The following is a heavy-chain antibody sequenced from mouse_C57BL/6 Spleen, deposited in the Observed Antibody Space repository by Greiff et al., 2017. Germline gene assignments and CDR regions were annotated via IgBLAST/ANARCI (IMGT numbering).Heavy chain of an antibody. CDR2: IFPGSGST. CDR3: ARRGYDSAWFAY. CDR1: GYTFTRPW. V-gene: IGHV1-56*01. D-gene: IGHD2-4*01. Sequence: QVQLQQSGPELVRPGASVKISCKAPGYTFTRPWLQWVRQRPGQGLEWIGEIFPGSGSTYYNEKFKGKATLTVDTSSSAAYMQLSSLTSEDSAVYFGARRGYDSAWFAYWGQGTLVTVSA. J-gene: IGHJ3*01.